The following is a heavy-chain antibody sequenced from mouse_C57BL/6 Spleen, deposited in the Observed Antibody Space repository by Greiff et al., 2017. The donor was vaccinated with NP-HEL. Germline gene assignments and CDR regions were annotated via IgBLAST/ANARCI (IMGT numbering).Heavy chain of an antibody. CDR1: GFTFSDYY. CDR2: INYDGSST. Sequence: DVHLVESEGGLVQPGSSMKLSCTASGFTFSDYYMAWVRQVPEKGLEWVANINYDGSSTYYLDSLKSRFIISRDNAKNILYLQMSSLKSEDTATYYCARGPHYYGYAMDYWGQGTSVTVSS. J-gene: IGHJ4*01. D-gene: IGHD1-2*01. V-gene: IGHV5-16*01. CDR3: ARGPHYYGYAMDY.